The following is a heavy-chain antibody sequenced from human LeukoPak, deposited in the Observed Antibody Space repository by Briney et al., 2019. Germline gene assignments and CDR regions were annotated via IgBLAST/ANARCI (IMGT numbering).Heavy chain of an antibody. CDR1: GGTFSSYA. Sequence: EASVKVSCKASGGTFSSYAISWVRQAPGQGLEWMGGIIPIFGTANYAQKFQGRVTITADKSTGTAYMELSSLRSEDTAVYYCARAGGYCGRISCPYYFDYWGQGSLVAVSS. CDR3: ARAGGYCGRISCPYYFDY. D-gene: IGHD2-15*01. V-gene: IGHV1-69*06. CDR2: IIPIFGTA. J-gene: IGHJ4*02.